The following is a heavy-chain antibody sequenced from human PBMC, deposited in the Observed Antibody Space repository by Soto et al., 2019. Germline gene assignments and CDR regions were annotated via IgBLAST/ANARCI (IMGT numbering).Heavy chain of an antibody. CDR2: INHSGST. D-gene: IGHD6-19*01. V-gene: IGHV4-34*01. CDR3: ARAVAGIGWFDP. CDR1: GGSFSGYY. Sequence: SETLSLTCAVYGGSFSGYYRSWIRQPPGKGLEWIGEINHSGSTNYNPSLKSRVTISVDTSKNQFSLKLSSVTAADTAVYYCARAVAGIGWFDPWGQGTLVTVSS. J-gene: IGHJ5*02.